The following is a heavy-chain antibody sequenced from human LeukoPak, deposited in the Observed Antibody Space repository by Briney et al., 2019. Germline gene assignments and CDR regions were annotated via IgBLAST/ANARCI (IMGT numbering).Heavy chain of an antibody. Sequence: GGSLRHSCAASGFTFSTYAMSWVRQAPGKGLEWVSGISGSGGTTYSADSVKGRFSISRDNSKNTLNLQMNSLRVEDTAVYYCAKLRVGGLRGGCFDYWGQGTLVTVSS. CDR1: GFTFSTYA. D-gene: IGHD3-16*01. J-gene: IGHJ4*02. V-gene: IGHV3-23*01. CDR3: AKLRVGGLRGGCFDY. CDR2: ISGSGGTT.